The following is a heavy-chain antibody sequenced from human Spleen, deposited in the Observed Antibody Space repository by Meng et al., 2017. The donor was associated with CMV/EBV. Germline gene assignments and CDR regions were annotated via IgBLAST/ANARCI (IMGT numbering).Heavy chain of an antibody. CDR2: ISAYNGNT. CDR1: GGTFSSYT. D-gene: IGHD6-13*01. V-gene: IGHV1-18*01. J-gene: IGHJ4*02. CDR3: ARISRAAAGRMLGDY. Sequence: ASVKVSCKASGGTFSSYTISWVRQAPGQGLEWMGWISAYNGNTNYAQNLQGRVTMTTDTSTTTAYMELRSLRSDDTAVYYCARISRAAAGRMLGDYWGQGTLVTVSS.